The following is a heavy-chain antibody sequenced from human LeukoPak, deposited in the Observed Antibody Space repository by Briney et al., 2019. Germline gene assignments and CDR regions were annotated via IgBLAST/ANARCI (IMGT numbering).Heavy chain of an antibody. D-gene: IGHD3-10*01. CDR3: ASDRPHYGNTHLFDP. V-gene: IGHV3-7*01. J-gene: IGHJ5*02. CDR1: GFRFRTYW. CDR2: IKQDGSEK. Sequence: PGGSLRLSCVASGFRFRTYWMSWVRQAPGKGLEWVANIKQDGSEKYYADSVRGRFTISRDDARNSIYLQMNSLRVEDTAVYYCASDRPHYGNTHLFDPWGQGTLVTVSS.